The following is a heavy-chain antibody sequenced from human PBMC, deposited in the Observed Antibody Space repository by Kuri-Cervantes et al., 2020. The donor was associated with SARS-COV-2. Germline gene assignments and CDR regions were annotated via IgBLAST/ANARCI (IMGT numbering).Heavy chain of an antibody. Sequence: SETLSLTCAVSGYSISSGYYWGWIRQPPGKGLEWIGSIYHSGSTYYNPSLKSRVTISVDTSKNQFSLKLSSVTAADTAVYYCARHSRDSSGYYLSFWPFDYWGQGTLVTVSS. CDR3: ARHSRDSSGYYLSFWPFDY. J-gene: IGHJ4*02. D-gene: IGHD3-22*01. CDR1: GYSISSGYY. CDR2: IYHSGST. V-gene: IGHV4-38-2*01.